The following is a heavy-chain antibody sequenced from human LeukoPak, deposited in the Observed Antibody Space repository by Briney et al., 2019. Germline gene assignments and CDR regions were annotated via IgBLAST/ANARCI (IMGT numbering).Heavy chain of an antibody. D-gene: IGHD5-24*01. CDR3: AGLIVEMATILDY. Sequence: SETLSLTCTVSGGSISSSSYYWGWIRQPPGKGLEWIGSIYYSGSTYYNPSLKSRVTISVDTSKNQFSLKLSSVTAADTAVYYRAGLIVEMATILDYWGQGTLVTVSS. CDR2: IYYSGST. V-gene: IGHV4-39*01. CDR1: GGSISSSSYY. J-gene: IGHJ4*02.